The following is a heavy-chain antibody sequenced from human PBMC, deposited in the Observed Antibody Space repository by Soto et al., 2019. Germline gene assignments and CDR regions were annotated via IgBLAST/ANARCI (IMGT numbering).Heavy chain of an antibody. CDR2: INHSGST. CDR1: GGSFSGYY. CDR3: ARGRARNDY. J-gene: IGHJ4*02. Sequence: LSLTCAVYGGSFSGYYWSWIRQPPGKGLEWIGEINHSGSTNYNPSLKSRVTISVDASKNQFSLKLSSVTAADTAVYYCARGRARNDYWGQGTLVTVSS. V-gene: IGHV4-34*01.